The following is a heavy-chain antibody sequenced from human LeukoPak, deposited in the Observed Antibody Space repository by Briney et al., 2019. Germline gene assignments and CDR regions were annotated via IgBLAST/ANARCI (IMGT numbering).Heavy chain of an antibody. J-gene: IGHJ6*03. Sequence: SETLSLTCTVSGGSISSGGYYWSWIRQHPGKGLEWIGYIYYSGSTYYNPSLKSRVTISVDTSKNQFSLKLSSVTAADTAVYYCARGTMVRGVIVYYYYMDVWGKGTTVTVS. D-gene: IGHD3-10*01. V-gene: IGHV4-31*03. CDR1: GGSISSGGYY. CDR2: IYYSGST. CDR3: ARGTMVRGVIVYYYYMDV.